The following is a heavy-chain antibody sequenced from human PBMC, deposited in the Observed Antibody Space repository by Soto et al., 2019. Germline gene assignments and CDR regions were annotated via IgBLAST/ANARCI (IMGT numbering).Heavy chain of an antibody. CDR3: AKDRIMGSTTFWGMDV. V-gene: IGHV3-23*01. D-gene: IGHD3-16*01. Sequence: EVQLLESGGGLVQPGGSLRLSCAASGFTFSGYAMSWSRQAPGKGREGVSAIIGSGGRTYYADSVKGRFTISRDNSKNTLYLQMNSLRVEDTAVYYCAKDRIMGSTTFWGMDVWGQGTTVTVSS. CDR2: IIGSGGRT. J-gene: IGHJ6*02. CDR1: GFTFSGYA.